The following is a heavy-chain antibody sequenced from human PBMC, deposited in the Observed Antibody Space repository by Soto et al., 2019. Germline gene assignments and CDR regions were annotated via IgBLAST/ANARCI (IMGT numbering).Heavy chain of an antibody. Sequence: QITVKESGPKLVKPSQTLTLTCAFSGFSLSTSGVGVGWVRQPPGKAPEWLALIYWDDDKRYRPSLKSRLSITKDTSKDLVVFTMTNMDPVDTATYYFVHQDWNNNNSYFDLWGSGTLVTVSS. CDR2: IYWDDDK. CDR3: VHQDWNNNNSYFDL. J-gene: IGHJ2*01. D-gene: IGHD1-1*01. CDR1: GFSLSTSGVG. V-gene: IGHV2-5*02.